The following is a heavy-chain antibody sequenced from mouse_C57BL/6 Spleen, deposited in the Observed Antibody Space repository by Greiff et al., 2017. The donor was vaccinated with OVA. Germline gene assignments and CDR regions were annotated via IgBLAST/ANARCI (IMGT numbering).Heavy chain of an antibody. V-gene: IGHV10-1*01. Sequence: EVKVVESGGGLVQPKGSLKLSCAASGFSFNTYAMNWVRQAPGKGLEWVARIRSKSNNYATYYADSVKDRFTISRDDSESMRYLQMNNLKTEDTAMYYCVRGGYYFDYWGQGTTLTVSS. CDR1: GFSFNTYA. D-gene: IGHD3-1*01. CDR2: IRSKSNNYAT. J-gene: IGHJ2*01. CDR3: VRGGYYFDY.